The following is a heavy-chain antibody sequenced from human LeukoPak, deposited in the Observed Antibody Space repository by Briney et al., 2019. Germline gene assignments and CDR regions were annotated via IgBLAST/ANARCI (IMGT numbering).Heavy chain of an antibody. CDR2: MNPNSGNT. J-gene: IGHJ5*02. CDR3: ARVPRRGDRFDP. CDR1: GFTFTSYD. V-gene: IGHV1-8*01. D-gene: IGHD3-10*01. Sequence: ASVKVSCKASGFTFTSYDINWVRQATGQGLEWMGWMNPNSGNTGYAQKFQGRVTMTRNTSISTAYMELSSLRSEDTAVYYCARVPRRGDRFDPWGQGTLVTVSS.